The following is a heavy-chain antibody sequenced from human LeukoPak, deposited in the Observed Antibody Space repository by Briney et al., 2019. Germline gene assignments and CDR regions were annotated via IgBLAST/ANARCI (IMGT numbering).Heavy chain of an antibody. CDR3: ARDYYDNSCYCMRHNYIYI. CDR1: GVSISSIF. V-gene: IGHV4-59*12. CDR2: LYFSGST. Sequence: PSETLSLTSTVCGVSISSIFWSWMRQPPGKGLEWIGSLYFSGSTNCNPSLRSRVTISGDTSKNHFSLRLSAVTAADTAVYFCARDYYDNSCYCMRHNYIYIWGGGTLVTVSS. D-gene: IGHD3-22*01. J-gene: IGHJ2*01.